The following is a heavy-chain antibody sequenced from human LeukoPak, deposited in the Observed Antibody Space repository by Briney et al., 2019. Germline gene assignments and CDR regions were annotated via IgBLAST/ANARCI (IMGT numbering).Heavy chain of an antibody. CDR1: GFSFNIYA. CDR2: ISGSGDKT. D-gene: IGHD2/OR15-2a*01. Sequence: GGSLRLSCAASGFSFNIYAMTWVRQAPGKGLEWVSVISGSGDKTYYADSVKGRFTISRDNSKNTLYLQMHSLRAEDTAKYYCAKGSHSTGWFYFDYWGQGTLVTVSS. V-gene: IGHV3-23*01. J-gene: IGHJ4*02. CDR3: AKGSHSTGWFYFDY.